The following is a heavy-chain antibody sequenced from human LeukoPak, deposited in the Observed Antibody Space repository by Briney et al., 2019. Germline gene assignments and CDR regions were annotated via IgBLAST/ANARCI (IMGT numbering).Heavy chain of an antibody. CDR2: IYYSGST. CDR3: ASHSGGSYPFDY. V-gene: IGHV4-59*08. J-gene: IGHJ4*02. Sequence: SETLSLTCTVSGGSISSYYWSWIRQPPGKGLEWIGYIYYSGSTNYNPSLKSRVTISVDTSKNQFSLKLSSVTAADTAVYYCASHSGGSYPFDYWGQGTLVTVSS. CDR1: GGSISSYY. D-gene: IGHD2-15*01.